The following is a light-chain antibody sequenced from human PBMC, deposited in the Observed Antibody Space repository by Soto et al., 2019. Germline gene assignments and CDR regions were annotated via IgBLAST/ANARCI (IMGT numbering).Light chain of an antibody. CDR1: QTVGSNY. J-gene: IGKJ2*01. CDR3: QQYAISPPFT. V-gene: IGKV3-20*01. Sequence: EIVLTQSPGTLSLSPGERATVSCRASQTVGSNYLAWYQQKPGQAPRLLIYGASSRATGIPDRFSGSGSGTDFTLTISRLESEDFAVYYCQQYAISPPFTFAQGTKLETK. CDR2: GAS.